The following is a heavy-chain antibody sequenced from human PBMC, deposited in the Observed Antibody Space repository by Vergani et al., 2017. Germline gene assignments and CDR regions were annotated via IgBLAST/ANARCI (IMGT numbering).Heavy chain of an antibody. CDR1: GFPFSTYA. V-gene: IGHV3-23*01. D-gene: IGHD3-22*01. CDR2: ISSDGGST. J-gene: IGHJ4*02. Sequence: EVQLLESGGGLLQPGGSLSPSFAAPGFPFSTYALTWVRQAPGKGLAWVSTISSDGGSTYYADSVKGRFTISRDNSKNTLSLQMNSLTAEDTAIYYCAGPQGTSAYYYGGFDYWGQGILVTVSS. CDR3: AGPQGTSAYYYGGFDY.